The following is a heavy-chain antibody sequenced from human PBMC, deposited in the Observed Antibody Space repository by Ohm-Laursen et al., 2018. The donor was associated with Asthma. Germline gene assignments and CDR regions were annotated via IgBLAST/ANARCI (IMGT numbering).Heavy chain of an antibody. CDR1: GFTFSSYG. V-gene: IGHV3-33*01. CDR2: IWYDGSNK. D-gene: IGHD3-22*01. J-gene: IGHJ4*02. Sequence: SLRLSCTASGFTFSSYGMHWVRQAPGKGLEWVAVIWYDGSNKYYADSVKGRFTISRDNSKNTLYLQMNSLRAEDTAVYYCARAGSYDSSGYYSYYFDYWGQGTLVTVSS. CDR3: ARAGSYDSSGYYSYYFDY.